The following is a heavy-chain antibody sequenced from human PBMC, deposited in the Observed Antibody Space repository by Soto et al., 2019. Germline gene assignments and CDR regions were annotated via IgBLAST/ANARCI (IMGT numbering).Heavy chain of an antibody. V-gene: IGHV2-5*02. CDR3: AHSPRVHSSSWYGSDAFDI. D-gene: IGHD6-13*01. CDR1: GFSLSTSGVG. J-gene: IGHJ3*02. CDR2: IYWDDDK. Sequence: SGPTLVKPTQTLTLTCTFSGFSLSTSGVGVGWIRQPPGKALEWLALIYWDDDKRYSPSLKSRLTITKDTSKNQVVLTMTNMDPVDTATYYCAHSPRVHSSSWYGSDAFDIWGQGTMVTVSS.